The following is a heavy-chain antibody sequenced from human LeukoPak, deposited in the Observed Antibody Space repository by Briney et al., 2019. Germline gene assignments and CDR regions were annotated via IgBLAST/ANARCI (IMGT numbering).Heavy chain of an antibody. Sequence: GGSLRLSCAASGFTFSNYGMHWVRQAPGKGLEWVAVISFDGSNKYYADSVKGRFTISRDNSKNTLYVQMNSLRAEDTAVYYCARGTSSWEKHFDYWGQGTLVTVSS. CDR2: ISFDGSNK. J-gene: IGHJ4*02. D-gene: IGHD6-13*01. V-gene: IGHV3-30*03. CDR3: ARGTSSWEKHFDY. CDR1: GFTFSNYG.